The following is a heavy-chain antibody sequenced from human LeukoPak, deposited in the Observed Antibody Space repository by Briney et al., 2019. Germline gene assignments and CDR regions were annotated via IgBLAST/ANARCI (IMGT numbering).Heavy chain of an antibody. CDR3: ARPYYYDSRIDP. V-gene: IGHV4-30-4*01. D-gene: IGHD3-22*01. J-gene: IGHJ5*02. Sequence: SQTLSLTCTVSGVSISSGDYYWSWNRQPPGKGLEWIGYMYYSGSTYYNPSLKSRVTISLDTSKNQFSLRLSSVTAADTAVYYCARPYYYDSRIDPWGQGTLVTVSS. CDR2: MYYSGST. CDR1: GVSISSGDYY.